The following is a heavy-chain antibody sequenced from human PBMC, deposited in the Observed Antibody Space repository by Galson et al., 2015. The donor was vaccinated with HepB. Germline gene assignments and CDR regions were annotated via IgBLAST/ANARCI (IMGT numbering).Heavy chain of an antibody. D-gene: IGHD2-21*02. CDR3: ARLGDSGFYGALDI. Sequence: QSGAEVKKPGESLKISCKASGYSFTRYWIGWVRQMPGKGLEWMAIIYPGDSDTNYSPSFQGHVTISVDKSIDTAYLQWSSLKASDTAMYYCARLGDSGFYGALDIWGQGTMVTVSS. CDR2: IYPGDSDT. CDR1: GYSFTRYW. J-gene: IGHJ3*02. V-gene: IGHV5-51*01.